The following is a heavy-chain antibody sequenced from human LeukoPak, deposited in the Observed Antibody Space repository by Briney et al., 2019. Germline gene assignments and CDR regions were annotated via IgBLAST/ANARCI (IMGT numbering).Heavy chain of an antibody. CDR2: IYYSGST. Sequence: PSETLSRTCTVSGVSITSYYWSWIRQPPGKGLEGRGYIYYSGSTNYNPSLNSRVTISVDTSKNQFSLKLSSVTAADTAVYYCARGGVNYKIAGPWGQGALVTVSS. CDR1: GVSITSYY. D-gene: IGHD3-10*01. V-gene: IGHV4-59*01. CDR3: ARGGVNYKIAGP. J-gene: IGHJ5*02.